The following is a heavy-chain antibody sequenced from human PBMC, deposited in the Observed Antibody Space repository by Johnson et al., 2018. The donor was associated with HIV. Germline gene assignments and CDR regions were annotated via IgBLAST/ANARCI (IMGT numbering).Heavy chain of an antibody. V-gene: IGHV3-30*03. D-gene: IGHD1-26*01. CDR1: GFTFSSYG. CDR3: AREGEWEGGEIGDAFDI. CDR2: MSHDGSNK. J-gene: IGHJ3*02. Sequence: QMLLVESGGGVVQPGRSLRVSCAASGFTFSSYGMHWVRQAPGKGLEWVALMSHDGSNKYYTDPVKGRFTISRDNAKNSLYLQMNSLRAEDTALYYCAREGEWEGGEIGDAFDIVGQGTMGTVSS.